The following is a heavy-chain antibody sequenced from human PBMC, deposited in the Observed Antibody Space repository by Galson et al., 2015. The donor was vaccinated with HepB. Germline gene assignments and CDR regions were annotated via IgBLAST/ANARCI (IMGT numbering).Heavy chain of an antibody. D-gene: IGHD3-22*01. CDR3: AKPKGYYYDSSGYYFDY. J-gene: IGHJ4*02. CDR2: ISGSGGST. CDR1: GFTFSSYA. V-gene: IGHV3-23*01. Sequence: SLRLSCAASGFTFSSYAMSWVRQAPGKGLEWVSAISGSGGSTYYADYVKGRFTISRDNSKNTLYLQMNSLRAEDTAVYYCAKPKGYYYDSSGYYFDYWGQGTLVTVSS.